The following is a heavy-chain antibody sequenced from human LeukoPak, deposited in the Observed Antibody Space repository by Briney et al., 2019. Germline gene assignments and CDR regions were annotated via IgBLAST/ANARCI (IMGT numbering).Heavy chain of an antibody. CDR2: ISWNSGSI. Sequence: GGSLRLSCAASGFTFDDYAMHWVRHAPGKGLEWVSGISWNSGSIGYADSVKGRFTISRDNAKNSLYLQMNSLRAEDTALYYCAKAPYYYDSRDWYFDLWGRGTLVTVSS. CDR3: AKAPYYYDSRDWYFDL. V-gene: IGHV3-9*01. J-gene: IGHJ2*01. D-gene: IGHD3-22*01. CDR1: GFTFDDYA.